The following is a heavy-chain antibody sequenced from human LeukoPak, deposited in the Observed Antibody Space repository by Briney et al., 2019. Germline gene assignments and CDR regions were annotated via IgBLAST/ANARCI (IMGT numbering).Heavy chain of an antibody. CDR3: ARRGPYDSSGYYHDAFDI. J-gene: IGHJ3*02. D-gene: IGHD3-22*01. CDR1: GFTFSSYW. Sequence: GGSLRLSCAASGFTFSSYWMSWVRQAPGKGLEWVANIKQDGSEKYYVDSVKGRFTISRDNAKNSLYLQMNSLRAEDTAVNYCARRGPYDSSGYYHDAFDIWGQGTMVTVSS. CDR2: IKQDGSEK. V-gene: IGHV3-7*01.